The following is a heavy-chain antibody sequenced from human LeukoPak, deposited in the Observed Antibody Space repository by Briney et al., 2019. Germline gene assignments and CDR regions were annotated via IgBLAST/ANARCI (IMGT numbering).Heavy chain of an antibody. CDR3: ARGPHYYDSSGYATI. J-gene: IGHJ3*02. Sequence: ASVKLSCKVSGYTLTELSMHLVRQAPGKGLEGMGGFDPEVGETIYSQKFQGRVTMTEDTSTDTAYMELSSLRSEDTAVYYCARGPHYYDSSGYATIWGERTMVTVSS. V-gene: IGHV1-24*01. D-gene: IGHD3-22*01. CDR2: FDPEVGET. CDR1: GYTLTELS.